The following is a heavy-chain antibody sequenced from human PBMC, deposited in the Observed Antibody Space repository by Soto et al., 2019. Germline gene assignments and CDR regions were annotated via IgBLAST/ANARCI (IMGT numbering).Heavy chain of an antibody. J-gene: IGHJ6*02. CDR1: GGTFSSYA. Sequence: QVPLVQSGAEVKQPGSSVKVSCKASGGTFSSYAISWVRQAPGQGLEWMGGIIPIFGTANYAQKFQGRVTITADESTSTAYMELSSLRSEDTAVYYCARDNYYYYGMDVWGQGTTVTVSS. CDR2: IIPIFGTA. V-gene: IGHV1-69*12. CDR3: ARDNYYYYGMDV.